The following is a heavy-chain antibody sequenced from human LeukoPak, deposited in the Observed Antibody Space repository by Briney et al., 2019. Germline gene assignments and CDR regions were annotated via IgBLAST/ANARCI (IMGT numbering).Heavy chain of an antibody. J-gene: IGHJ4*02. CDR2: INTDGRVT. D-gene: IGHD3-10*02. CDR1: GFTITTYW. V-gene: IGHV3-74*03. Sequence: GGSLRLSCTASGFTITTYWMHWVRQAPGKGLVWVARINTDGRVTTYAESVKGRFTVSRDNAENTLYLEMNNLRPEDTAVYYCIRETHVGLHLEYWGQGTLATVTS. CDR3: IRETHVGLHLEY.